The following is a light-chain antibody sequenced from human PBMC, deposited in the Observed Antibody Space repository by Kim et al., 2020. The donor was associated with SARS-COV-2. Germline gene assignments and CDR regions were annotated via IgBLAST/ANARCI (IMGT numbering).Light chain of an antibody. CDR2: GTS. Sequence: SPGERVTISCRASQSVSSSYLAWYQQKPGQAPRLLIYGTSSRATGIPDRFSGSGSGTDFTLTISRLEPEDFAVYYCQQYGSSPRTFGQGTKVDIK. V-gene: IGKV3-20*01. J-gene: IGKJ1*01. CDR3: QQYGSSPRT. CDR1: QSVSSSY.